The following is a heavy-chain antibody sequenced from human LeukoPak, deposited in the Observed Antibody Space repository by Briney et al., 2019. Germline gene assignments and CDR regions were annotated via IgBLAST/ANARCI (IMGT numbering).Heavy chain of an antibody. CDR2: INHSGST. Sequence: SETLSLTCAVYGGSFSGYYWSWIRQPPGKWLEWIGEINHSGSTNYNPSLKSRVTISVDTSKNQFSLKLSSVTAADTAVYYCARAGGVTTYYYYYYYMDVWGKGTTVTVSS. D-gene: IGHD4-11*01. J-gene: IGHJ6*03. CDR3: ARAGGVTTYYYYYYYMDV. CDR1: GGSFSGYY. V-gene: IGHV4-34*01.